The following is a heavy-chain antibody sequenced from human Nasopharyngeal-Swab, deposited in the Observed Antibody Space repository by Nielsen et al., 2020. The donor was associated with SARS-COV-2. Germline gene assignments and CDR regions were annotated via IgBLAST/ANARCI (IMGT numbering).Heavy chain of an antibody. CDR3: AKDWGYCSGGSCLPVY. J-gene: IGHJ4*02. CDR2: ISGSGGST. CDR1: GFTFSSYA. V-gene: IGHV3-23*01. D-gene: IGHD2-15*01. Sequence: GESLKISCAASGFTFSSYAMSWVRQAPGKGLEWVSAISGSGGSTHYADSVKGRFTISRDNSKNTLYLQMNSLRAEDTAVYYCAKDWGYCSGGSCLPVYWGQGTLVTVSS.